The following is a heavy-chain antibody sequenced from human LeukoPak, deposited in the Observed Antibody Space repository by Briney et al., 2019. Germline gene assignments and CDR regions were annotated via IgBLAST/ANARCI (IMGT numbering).Heavy chain of an antibody. Sequence: PGGSLRLSCAASGFTFSSYAMSWVRQAPGKGLEWVSAISGSGGSTYYADSVKGRFTISRDNAKNSLYLQMNSLRAEDTAVYYCARGPFITFDYWGQGTLVTVSS. CDR1: GFTFSSYA. J-gene: IGHJ4*02. CDR3: ARGPFITFDY. V-gene: IGHV3-23*01. D-gene: IGHD3-10*01. CDR2: ISGSGGST.